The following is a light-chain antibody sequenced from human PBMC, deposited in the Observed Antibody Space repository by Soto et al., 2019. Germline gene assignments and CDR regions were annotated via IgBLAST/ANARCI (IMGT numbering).Light chain of an antibody. CDR1: QTVASN. Sequence: EIVMTQSPASLSVSPGDGATLSCRASQTVASNVAWYQQKPGQGPRLLIHGASTRAAGVPARFSGSGSGTDFTLTISSMQSEDFAVYSCPQYHNWPPQYAFGQGTKLQIK. CDR2: GAS. J-gene: IGKJ2*01. CDR3: PQYHNWPPQYA. V-gene: IGKV3-15*01.